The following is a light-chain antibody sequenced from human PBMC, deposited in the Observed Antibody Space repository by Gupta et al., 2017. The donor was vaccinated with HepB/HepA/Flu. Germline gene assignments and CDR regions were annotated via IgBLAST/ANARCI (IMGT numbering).Light chain of an antibody. CDR1: SSNIGSNT. Sequence: QSVLTQPPSASGTPGQRVTISCSGSSSNIGSNTVNWYQQLPGTAPKLLIYSNNQRHSGAPDRFSGSKSGTSASLAISGLQSEDEADYYCAAWDDSLNGVVFGGGTKLTVL. CDR3: AAWDDSLNGVV. CDR2: SNN. V-gene: IGLV1-44*01. J-gene: IGLJ2*01.